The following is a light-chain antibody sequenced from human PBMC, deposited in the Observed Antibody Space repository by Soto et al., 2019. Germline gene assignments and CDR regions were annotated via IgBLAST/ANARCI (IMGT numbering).Light chain of an antibody. CDR3: QQYDILPIT. J-gene: IGKJ5*01. Sequence: DIQMTQSPSSLFASVGDRVTITCQATQDNNIYLNWYQQKPGKAPNLLIYDASNLEIRVPSRFSGSGSGTHFTFTISSLQTEDIGTYYCQQYDILPITFGRGTRLEIK. CDR2: DAS. V-gene: IGKV1-33*01. CDR1: QDNNIY.